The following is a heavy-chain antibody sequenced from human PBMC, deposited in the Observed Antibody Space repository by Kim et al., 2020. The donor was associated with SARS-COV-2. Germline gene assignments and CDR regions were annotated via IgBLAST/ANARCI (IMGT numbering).Heavy chain of an antibody. CDR3: ARRRYLMATTEYFDY. D-gene: IGHD5-12*01. CDR1: GGTFSSYT. Sequence: SVNVSCKASGGTFSSYTISWVRQAPGQGLEWMGGIIPIFDTANYAQKFQGRVTITADRSTSTAHMELSSLGSEDTAVYYCARRRYLMATTEYFDYWGQGPLVTVSS. V-gene: IGHV1-69*06. J-gene: IGHJ4*02. CDR2: IIPIFDTA.